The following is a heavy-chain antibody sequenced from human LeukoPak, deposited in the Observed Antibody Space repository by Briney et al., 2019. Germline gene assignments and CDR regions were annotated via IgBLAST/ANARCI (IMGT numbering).Heavy chain of an antibody. CDR2: IIDIFGTA. D-gene: IGHD4-17*01. CDR1: GGTFSSYA. V-gene: IGHV1-69*01. Sequence: SSVKVSCKASGGTFSSYAISWVRQAPGQGLEWMGGIIDIFGTANYAQKFQSRVTITADASTSTAYMELSSLRSEDTAVYYCATPQPDGTTVNFQHWGQGTLVTVSS. J-gene: IGHJ1*01. CDR3: ATPQPDGTTVNFQH.